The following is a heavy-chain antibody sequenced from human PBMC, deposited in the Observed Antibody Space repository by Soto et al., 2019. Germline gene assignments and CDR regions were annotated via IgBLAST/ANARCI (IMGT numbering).Heavy chain of an antibody. CDR1: GFTFSSYA. D-gene: IGHD3-22*01. V-gene: IGHV3-23*01. Sequence: PGGSLRFSCAASGFTFSSYAVSWVRQAPGKGPEWISSISGSGSTIYYADSVKGRFTISRDNSKNTLYLQMSSLRAEDTAVYYCAKVFYYYDSSGYYYFDYWGQGTLVTVS. J-gene: IGHJ4*02. CDR3: AKVFYYYDSSGYYYFDY. CDR2: ISGSGSTI.